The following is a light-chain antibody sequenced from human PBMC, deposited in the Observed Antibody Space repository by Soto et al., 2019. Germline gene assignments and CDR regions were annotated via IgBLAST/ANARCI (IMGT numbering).Light chain of an antibody. Sequence: QSALTQPRSVSGSPGQSVTISCTGTSSDVGAYKFVSWYQQHPGKAPKLMIYDVSKRPSGVPDRFSGSKSGNTASLTISGLQAEDEADYYCCSYAGSYHFVYVFGTGTKVTVL. CDR2: DVS. V-gene: IGLV2-11*01. J-gene: IGLJ1*01. CDR3: CSYAGSYHFVYV. CDR1: SSDVGAYKF.